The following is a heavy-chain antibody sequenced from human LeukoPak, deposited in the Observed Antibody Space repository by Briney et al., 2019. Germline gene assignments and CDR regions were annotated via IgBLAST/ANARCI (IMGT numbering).Heavy chain of an antibody. Sequence: GGSLRLSCAASGFTFSSYAMHWVRQAPGKGLEYVSAISSNGGSTYYANSVKGRFTISRDNSKNTLYLQMGSLRAEDMAVYYCARVGGGSSGWLYYFGYWGQGTLVTVSS. D-gene: IGHD6-19*01. CDR2: ISSNGGST. V-gene: IGHV3-64*01. CDR1: GFTFSSYA. CDR3: ARVGGGSSGWLYYFGY. J-gene: IGHJ4*02.